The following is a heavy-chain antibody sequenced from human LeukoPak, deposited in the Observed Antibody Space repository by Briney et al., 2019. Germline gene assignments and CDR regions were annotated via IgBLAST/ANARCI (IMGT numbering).Heavy chain of an antibody. CDR3: ANLLNHERLGTFDY. J-gene: IGHJ4*02. Sequence: GGSLRLSCAASGFTFSTYAMSWVRQAPGKGLEWVSVIGGSGDNTDYADSVRGRFTISRDNSKNTLYLQMNSLRAEDTAVYYCANLLNHERLGTFDYWGQGTLVTVSS. D-gene: IGHD1-14*01. CDR1: GFTFSTYA. CDR2: IGGSGDNT. V-gene: IGHV3-23*01.